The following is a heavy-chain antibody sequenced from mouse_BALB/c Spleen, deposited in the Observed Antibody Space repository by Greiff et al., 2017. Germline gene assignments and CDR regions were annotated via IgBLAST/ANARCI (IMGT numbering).Heavy chain of an antibody. Sequence: EVQLQQSGTVLARPGASVKMSCKASGYTFTSYWMHWVKQRPGQGLEWIGAIYPGNSDTSYNQKFKGKAKLTAVTSTSTAYMELSSLTNEDSAVYYCTRERGDYYGRGDYWGQGTSVTVSS. CDR3: TRERGDYYGRGDY. J-gene: IGHJ4*01. D-gene: IGHD1-1*01. V-gene: IGHV1-5*01. CDR2: IYPGNSDT. CDR1: GYTFTSYW.